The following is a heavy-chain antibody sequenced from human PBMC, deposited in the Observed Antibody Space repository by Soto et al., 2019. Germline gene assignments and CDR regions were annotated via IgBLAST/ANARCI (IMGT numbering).Heavy chain of an antibody. Sequence: GGSLRLSCAASGFTFSSYSMNWVRQAPGKGLEWVSSISSSSSYIYYADSVKGRFTISRDNAKNSLYLQMNSLRAEDTAVYYCARGGIYDSSGYYSPDYYYYYGMDVWGQGTTVTVSS. CDR3: ARGGIYDSSGYYSPDYYYYYGMDV. J-gene: IGHJ6*02. CDR1: GFTFSSYS. D-gene: IGHD3-22*01. V-gene: IGHV3-21*01. CDR2: ISSSSSYI.